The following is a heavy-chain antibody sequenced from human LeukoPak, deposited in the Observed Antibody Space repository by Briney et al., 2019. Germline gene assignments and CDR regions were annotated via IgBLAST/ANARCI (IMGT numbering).Heavy chain of an antibody. Sequence: GGSLRLSCAASGFTVSSNYMSWVRQAPGKGLEWVSVIYSGGSTYYADSVKGRFTISRDNSKNTVNLQMNSLRAEDTAMYYCARKDSGGFDYWGQGTLVTVSS. J-gene: IGHJ4*02. CDR1: GFTVSSNY. V-gene: IGHV3-53*01. D-gene: IGHD5-12*01. CDR2: IYSGGST. CDR3: ARKDSGGFDY.